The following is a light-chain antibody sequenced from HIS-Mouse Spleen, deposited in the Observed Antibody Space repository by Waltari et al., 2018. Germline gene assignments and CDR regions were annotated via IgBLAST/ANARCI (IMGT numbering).Light chain of an antibody. V-gene: IGLV3-10*01. CDR3: YSTDSSGNHRV. CDR2: EDS. CDR1: ALPKKY. Sequence: SYELTQPPSVSVSPGQTARITCSGDALPKKYAHWYQQKSGQAPVLVIYEDSKRPSGIPGGFSGSSSGTMATLTISGAQVVDEADYYCYSTDSSGNHRVFGGGTKLTVL. J-gene: IGLJ2*01.